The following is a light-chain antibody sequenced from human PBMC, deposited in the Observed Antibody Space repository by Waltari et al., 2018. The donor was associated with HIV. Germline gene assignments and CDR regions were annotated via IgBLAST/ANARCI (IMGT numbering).Light chain of an antibody. J-gene: IGKJ1*01. CDR2: GAS. CDR1: QSINSTY. CDR3: HQYGSSPRT. V-gene: IGKV3-20*01. Sequence: EVVLTQSPGTLSLSPGDSATLACRASQSINSTYLAWYQQHPGQTPRLLMYGASRRAIGIPDRFSGSGSGTDFTLTIARLEPGDFAVYYCHQYGSSPRTFGQGTKVDIK.